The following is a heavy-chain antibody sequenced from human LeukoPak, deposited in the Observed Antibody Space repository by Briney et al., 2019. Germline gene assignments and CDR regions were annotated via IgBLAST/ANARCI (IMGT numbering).Heavy chain of an antibody. CDR3: SSGSSGGDAFDI. V-gene: IGHV4-30-4*01. CDR1: GGSISSGDYY. D-gene: IGHD3-10*01. J-gene: IGHJ3*02. Sequence: SETLSLTCTVSGGSISSGDYYWSWIRQPPGKGLEWIGYIYYSGSTYYNPSLKSRVTISVDTSKSQFSLKLSSVTAADTAVYYCSSGSSGGDAFDIWGQGTMVTVSS. CDR2: IYYSGST.